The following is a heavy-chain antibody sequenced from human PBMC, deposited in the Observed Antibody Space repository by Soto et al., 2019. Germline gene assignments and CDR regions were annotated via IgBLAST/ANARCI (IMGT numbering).Heavy chain of an antibody. CDR1: GGSISSYY. V-gene: IGHV4-59*01. CDR3: ARPHGVSIGWDNWFDP. Sequence: ASETLSLTCTVSGGSISSYYWSWIRQPPGKGLEWIGYIYYSGSTNYNPSLRSRVTISVDTSKNQFSLKLSSVTAAVTSVYYCARPHGVSIGWDNWFDPWGQGTLVTV. CDR2: IYYSGST. J-gene: IGHJ5*02. D-gene: IGHD6-25*01.